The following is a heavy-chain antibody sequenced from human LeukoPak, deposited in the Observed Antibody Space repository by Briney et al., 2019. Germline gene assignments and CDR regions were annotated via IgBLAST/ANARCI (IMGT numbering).Heavy chain of an antibody. D-gene: IGHD3-3*01. CDR2: ICYSGST. Sequence: SETLSLTCTVSGGSISPYCWSWIRQSPGKGLEWIGYICYSGSTNYNPSLQSRVTISVDTSKNQFSLKLSSVTAADTALYYCARGFNYDFWSGYPYYYYYYMDVWGKGTTVTVSS. CDR3: ARGFNYDFWSGYPYYYYYYMDV. J-gene: IGHJ6*03. CDR1: GGSISPYC. V-gene: IGHV4-59*01.